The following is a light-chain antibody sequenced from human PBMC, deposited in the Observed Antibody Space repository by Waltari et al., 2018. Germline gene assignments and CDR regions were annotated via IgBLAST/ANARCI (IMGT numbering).Light chain of an antibody. CDR1: QSVLDPSNSKIS. CDR2: WAS. V-gene: IGKV4-1*01. Sequence: DIVMTQSPDSLAVSLGERATIHCTSRQSVLDPSNSKISVAWYQQRPGQPPNLLIYWASTRQSGVTDRFSGSGSGTEFTLTISSLQAEDVAVYYCQHYYSSPYTFGQGTKLEIK. CDR3: QHYYSSPYT. J-gene: IGKJ2*01.